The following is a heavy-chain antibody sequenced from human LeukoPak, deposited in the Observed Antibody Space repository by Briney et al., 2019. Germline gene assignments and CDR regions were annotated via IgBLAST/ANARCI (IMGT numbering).Heavy chain of an antibody. Sequence: PSETLSLTCAVYGGSFSGYYWTWIRQPPRKGLEWIGEINHSGSTNYNPSLKSRATISVDTSKNQFSLKLSSVTAADTAVYYCARAPAQQLAPNFDYWGQGALVTVSS. CDR3: ARAPAQQLAPNFDY. D-gene: IGHD6-13*01. J-gene: IGHJ4*02. CDR2: INHSGST. CDR1: GGSFSGYY. V-gene: IGHV4-34*01.